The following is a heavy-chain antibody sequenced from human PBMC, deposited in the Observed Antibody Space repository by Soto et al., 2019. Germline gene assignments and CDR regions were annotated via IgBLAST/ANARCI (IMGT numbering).Heavy chain of an antibody. D-gene: IGHD3-3*01. V-gene: IGHV4-31*02. CDR1: GGSISSGAYY. CDR2: IYYSRST. J-gene: IGHJ4*02. Sequence: SGGSISSGAYYWSWIRQHPGKGLEWIAYIYYSRSTYYNPSLKSRVTISVYTSKNKFSLKLSSVTAADTAVYYCARGLLEWLFYFDYWGQGTLVTVSS. CDR3: ARGLLEWLFYFDY.